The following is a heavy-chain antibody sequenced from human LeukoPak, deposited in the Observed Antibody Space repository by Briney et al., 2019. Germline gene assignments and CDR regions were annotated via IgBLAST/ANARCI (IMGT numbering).Heavy chain of an antibody. CDR3: ARDSTWRLDY. J-gene: IGHJ4*02. D-gene: IGHD5-12*01. V-gene: IGHV3-7*03. CDR2: IKEDGSVK. CDR1: GFTFSSHW. Sequence: GGSLRLSCAASGFTFSSHWMTWVRQPPGKGLEWVANIKEDGSVKYYVDSVKGRFSISRDNTKSALYLQMDSLRADDTAVYFCARDSTWRLDYWGQGTLITVSS.